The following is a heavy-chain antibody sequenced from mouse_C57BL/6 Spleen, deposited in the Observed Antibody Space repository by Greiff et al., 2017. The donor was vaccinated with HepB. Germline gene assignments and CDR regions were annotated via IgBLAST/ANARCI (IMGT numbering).Heavy chain of an antibody. CDR2: INPYNGGT. D-gene: IGHD2-1*01. CDR3: ARSGGNYKAWFAY. V-gene: IGHV1-19*01. J-gene: IGHJ3*01. CDR1: GYTFTDYY. Sequence: VQLQQSGPVLVKPGASVKLSCKASGYTFTDYYMNWVKQSHGKSLEWIGVINPYNGGTSYNQKFKGKATLTVDKSSSTAYMELNSLTSEDSAVYYCARSGGNYKAWFAYWGQGTLVTVSA.